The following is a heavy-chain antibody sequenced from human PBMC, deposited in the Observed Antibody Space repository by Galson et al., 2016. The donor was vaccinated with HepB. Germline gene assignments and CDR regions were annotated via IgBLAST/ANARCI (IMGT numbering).Heavy chain of an antibody. CDR2: VSNDGTRK. V-gene: IGHV3-30*18. CDR1: GFTFSRYG. Sequence: SLRLSCAASGFTFSRYGMHWVRQAPGKGLEWLAVVSNDGTRKYYADSVKGRLTISRDNSKNTVYVQMNGLKTEDTALYYCAKDDTGGCDYWGQGTPVTVSP. J-gene: IGHJ4*02. CDR3: AKDDTGGCDY. D-gene: IGHD2-15*01.